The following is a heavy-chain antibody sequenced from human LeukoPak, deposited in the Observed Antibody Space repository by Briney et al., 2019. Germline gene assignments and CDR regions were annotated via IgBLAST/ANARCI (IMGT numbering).Heavy chain of an antibody. CDR3: ARHLDWDSGGDAFDF. V-gene: IGHV4-59*08. CDR2: IHYSGST. Sequence: SETLSLTCTVSGVPISSYYWSWIRQPPGKGLEWIGYIHYSGSTRNYPSLESRVTISVDTPKNQFSLKLTSVTAADTAMYYCARHLDWDSGGDAFDFWGQGTMVTVSS. CDR1: GVPISSYY. D-gene: IGHD3/OR15-3a*01. J-gene: IGHJ3*01.